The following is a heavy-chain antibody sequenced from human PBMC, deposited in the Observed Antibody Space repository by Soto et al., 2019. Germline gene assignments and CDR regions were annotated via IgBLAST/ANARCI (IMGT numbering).Heavy chain of an antibody. CDR2: INPNSGGT. V-gene: IGHV1-2*04. D-gene: IGHD3-3*01. CDR1: GYTFTGYY. J-gene: IGHJ6*02. Sequence: ASVKVSCKASGYTFTGYYMNWVRQAPGQGLEWMGWINPNSGGTNYAQKFQGWVTMTRDTSISTAYMELSRLRSDDTAVYYCARTILLSDGMDVWCQGTTVTVSS. CDR3: ARTILLSDGMDV.